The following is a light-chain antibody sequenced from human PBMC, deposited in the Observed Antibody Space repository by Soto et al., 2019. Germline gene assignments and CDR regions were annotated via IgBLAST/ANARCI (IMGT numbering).Light chain of an antibody. CDR3: QQYNNWPPLT. CDR2: GAS. J-gene: IGKJ4*01. Sequence: EIGMPQSPAPLSVSPGEIATLSCRASPSVSSNLAWYQQKPCQAPMLLIYGASTRATGIPARFSGSGSGTEFTITISSLQPEDFAVYDWQQYNNWPPLTCGGRTKVVIK. V-gene: IGKV3-15*01. CDR1: PSVSSN.